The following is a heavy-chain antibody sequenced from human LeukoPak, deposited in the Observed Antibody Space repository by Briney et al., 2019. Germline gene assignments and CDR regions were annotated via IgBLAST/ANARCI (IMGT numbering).Heavy chain of an antibody. Sequence: GGSLRLSCAASGFTFSSYAMHWVRQAPGKGLEWAAVISYDGSNKYYADSVKSRFTISRDNSKNTLYLQMNSLRAEDTAVYYCARVLTYYYDSSGYSVDAFDIWGQGTMVTVSS. CDR2: ISYDGSNK. J-gene: IGHJ3*02. CDR1: GFTFSSYA. D-gene: IGHD3-22*01. CDR3: ARVLTYYYDSSGYSVDAFDI. V-gene: IGHV3-30-3*01.